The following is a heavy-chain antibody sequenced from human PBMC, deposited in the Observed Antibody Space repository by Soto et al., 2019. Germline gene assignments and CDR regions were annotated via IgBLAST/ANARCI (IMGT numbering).Heavy chain of an antibody. CDR3: AIHRMYYYDSSGYYPPIC. V-gene: IGHV5-51*01. Sequence: PGESLKISCKGSGYGFTSYWIGWVRQMPGKGLEWMGIIYPGDSDTRYSPSFQGQVTISADKSISTAYLQWSSLKASDTAMYYCAIHRMYYYDSSGYYPPICWGKGTLVTVSS. CDR2: IYPGDSDT. CDR1: GYGFTSYW. D-gene: IGHD3-22*01. J-gene: IGHJ4*02.